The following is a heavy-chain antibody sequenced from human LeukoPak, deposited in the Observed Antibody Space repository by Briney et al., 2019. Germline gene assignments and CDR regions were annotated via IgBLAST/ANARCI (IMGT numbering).Heavy chain of an antibody. CDR1: GFTFDDYA. V-gene: IGHV3-9*01. J-gene: IGHJ4*02. CDR2: ISWNSGSI. CDR3: AKHQLLWFGESTPHDY. Sequence: GGSLRLSCAASGFTFDDYAMHWVRQAPGKGLEWVSGISWNSGSIGYADSVKGRFTISRDNSKNTLYLQMNSLRAEDTAVYYCAKHQLLWFGESTPHDYWGQGTLVTVSS. D-gene: IGHD3-10*01.